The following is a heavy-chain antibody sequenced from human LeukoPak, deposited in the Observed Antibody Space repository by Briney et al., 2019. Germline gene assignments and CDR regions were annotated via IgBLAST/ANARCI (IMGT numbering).Heavy chain of an antibody. Sequence: SETLSLTCTVSGGSVSSYYWSWIRQPPGKGLEWIGYIYYSGSTNYNPSLKSLVTISVDTSKNQFSLKLSSVTAADTALYYCARHISSYDYSQYAFDIWGQGTMVTVSS. CDR3: ARHISSYDYSQYAFDI. V-gene: IGHV4-59*08. CDR1: GGSVSSYY. CDR2: IYYSGST. J-gene: IGHJ3*02. D-gene: IGHD5-18*01.